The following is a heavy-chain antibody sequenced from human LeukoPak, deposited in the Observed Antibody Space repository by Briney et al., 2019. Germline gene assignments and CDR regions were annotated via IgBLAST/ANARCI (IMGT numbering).Heavy chain of an antibody. J-gene: IGHJ5*02. Sequence: SVKVSCKASGGTFSSYAISWVRQAPGQGLEWMGGIIPIFGTANYAQKFQGRVTITADESTSTAYMELSSLRSDDTAVYYCARGDTYYDFWSGYSRHFDPWGQGTLVTVSS. CDR3: ARGDTYYDFWSGYSRHFDP. CDR1: GGTFSSYA. CDR2: IIPIFGTA. V-gene: IGHV1-69*01. D-gene: IGHD3-3*01.